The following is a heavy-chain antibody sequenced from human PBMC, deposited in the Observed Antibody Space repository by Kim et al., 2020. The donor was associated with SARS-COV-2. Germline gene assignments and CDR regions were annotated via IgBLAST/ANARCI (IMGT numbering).Heavy chain of an antibody. V-gene: IGHV3-23*01. Sequence: GGSLRLSCAASGFTFSSYAMSWVRQAPGKGLEWVSAISVSGGSTYYADSVKGRFTISRDNSKNTLYLQINGLRAEDTAVYYCAKDPTTVTTGYFDLWGRGTLVTVSS. CDR2: ISVSGGST. CDR3: AKDPTTVTTGYFDL. J-gene: IGHJ2*01. D-gene: IGHD4-17*01. CDR1: GFTFSSYA.